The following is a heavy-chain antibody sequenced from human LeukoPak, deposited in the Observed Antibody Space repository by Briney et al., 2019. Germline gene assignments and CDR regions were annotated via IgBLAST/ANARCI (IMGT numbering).Heavy chain of an antibody. Sequence: SETLSLTCAVYGGSFSGYYWSWIRQPPGKGLEWIGEINHSGSTNYNPSLKGRVTISVDTSKNQFSLKLSSVTAADTAVYYCARGQAVAGRSFDYWGQGTLVTVSS. CDR2: INHSGST. CDR3: ARGQAVAGRSFDY. J-gene: IGHJ4*02. V-gene: IGHV4-34*01. D-gene: IGHD6-19*01. CDR1: GGSFSGYY.